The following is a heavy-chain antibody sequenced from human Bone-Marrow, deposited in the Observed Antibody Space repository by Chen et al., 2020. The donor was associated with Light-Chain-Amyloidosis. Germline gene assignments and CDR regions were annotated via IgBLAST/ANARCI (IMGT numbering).Heavy chain of an antibody. CDR1: GYTFPNYW. CDR3: ARRRDGYNFDY. D-gene: IGHD5-12*01. Sequence: EVQLEQSGPEVKMPGESLKISCKGSGYTFPNYWIGWVRQMPGKGLEWTGVIYPDDSDARYSPSFEGQVTISADKSITTAYLQWRSLKASDTAMYYCARRRDGYNFDYWGQGTLVTVSS. CDR2: IYPDDSDA. V-gene: IGHV5-51*01. J-gene: IGHJ4*02.